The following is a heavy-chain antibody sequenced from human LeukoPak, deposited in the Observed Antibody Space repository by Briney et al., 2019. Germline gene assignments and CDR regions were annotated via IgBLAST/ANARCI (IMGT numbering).Heavy chain of an antibody. CDR2: IWYDGSNK. CDR3: ARDHSSSPPPDY. CDR1: GFTFSSYG. D-gene: IGHD6-13*01. V-gene: IGHV3-33*01. J-gene: IGHJ4*02. Sequence: GRSLRLSCAASGFTFSSYGMHWVRQAPGKGLEWVAVIWYDGSNKYYADSVKGRFTISRDNSKNTLYLQMNSLRAEDTAVYYRARDHSSSPPPDYWGQGTLVTVSS.